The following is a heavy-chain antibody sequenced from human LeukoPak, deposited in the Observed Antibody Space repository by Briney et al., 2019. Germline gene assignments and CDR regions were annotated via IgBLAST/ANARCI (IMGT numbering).Heavy chain of an antibody. J-gene: IGHJ6*04. D-gene: IGHD5-12*01. CDR3: ARGPSGYDPPACYDYGMDD. V-gene: IGHV3-48*03. Sequence: PGGSLRLSCAASGYTFSSYEMNWVRQAPGKGLEWGSYISSSGSTIYYADSVKGRFTISRDNAKNSLYLQMNSLRAEDTAVYYCARGPSGYDPPACYDYGMDDWGKGTTVTVSS. CDR2: ISSSGSTI. CDR1: GYTFSSYE.